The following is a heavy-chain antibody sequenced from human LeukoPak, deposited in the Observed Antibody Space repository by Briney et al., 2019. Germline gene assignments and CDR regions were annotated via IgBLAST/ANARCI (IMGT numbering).Heavy chain of an antibody. Sequence: GGSLRLSCAASGFTFSSYSMNWVRQAPGKGLEWVSSISSSSSYIYYADSVKGRFTISRDNAKNSLYLQMNSLRAEDTAVYYCAKELMGYSGYFDYWGQGTLVTVSS. CDR1: GFTFSSYS. V-gene: IGHV3-21*01. CDR3: AKELMGYSGYFDY. D-gene: IGHD5-18*01. CDR2: ISSSSSYI. J-gene: IGHJ4*02.